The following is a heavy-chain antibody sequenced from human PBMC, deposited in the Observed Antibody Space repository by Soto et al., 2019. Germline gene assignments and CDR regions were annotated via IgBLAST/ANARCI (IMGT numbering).Heavy chain of an antibody. J-gene: IGHJ4*02. Sequence: QVQLQQWGAGLLKPSETLSLTCAVYGGSFSGYYWSWIRQPPGKGLEWIGEINHSGSTNYNPSLKSRVTISVDTSKNQFSLKLSSVTAADTAVYYCARGGDIVVVPAAMARGTFDYWGQGTLVTVSS. CDR2: INHSGST. D-gene: IGHD2-2*01. CDR3: ARGGDIVVVPAAMARGTFDY. CDR1: GGSFSGYY. V-gene: IGHV4-34*01.